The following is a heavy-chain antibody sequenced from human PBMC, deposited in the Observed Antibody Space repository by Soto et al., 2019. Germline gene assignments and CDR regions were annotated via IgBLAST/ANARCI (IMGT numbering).Heavy chain of an antibody. V-gene: IGHV1-8*01. D-gene: IGHD3-10*01. CDR2: MNPNSGNT. J-gene: IGHJ4*02. CDR1: GYTFTSYD. Sequence: QVQLVQSGAEVKKPGASVKVSCKASGYTFTSYDIHWVRQATGQGLECMGWMNPNSGNTGYAQKFQVRVTMTRNTSIRTSYMELSSLSSEETAVYYCARGFGKYYFDYSGQGTLVTVSS. CDR3: ARGFGKYYFDY.